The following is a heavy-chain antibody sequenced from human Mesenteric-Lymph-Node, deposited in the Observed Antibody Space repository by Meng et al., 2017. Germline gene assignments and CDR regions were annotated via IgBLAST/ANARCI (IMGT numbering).Heavy chain of an antibody. J-gene: IGHJ4*02. CDR1: GFTFDDYA. Sequence: GGSLRLSCAASGFTFDDYAMHWVRQAPGKGLEWVSGISWNSGSIGYADSVKGRFTISRDNAKNTLYLQMNSLRAEDTAVYYCARLTYYYDSSGYYFDYWGQGTLVTVSS. D-gene: IGHD3-22*01. CDR3: ARLTYYYDSSGYYFDY. V-gene: IGHV3-9*01. CDR2: ISWNSGSI.